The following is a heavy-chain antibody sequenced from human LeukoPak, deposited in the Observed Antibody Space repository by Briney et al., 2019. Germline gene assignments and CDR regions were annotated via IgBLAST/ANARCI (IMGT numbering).Heavy chain of an antibody. CDR3: AREVDSGVPAARRLRWFDP. CDR1: GYSISSGYY. J-gene: IGHJ5*02. D-gene: IGHD2-2*01. V-gene: IGHV4-38-2*02. CDR2: IYHSGST. Sequence: PSETLSLTCTVSGYSISSGYYWGWIRQPPGKGLEWIGSIYHSGSTYYNPSLESRVTISVDTSKNQFSLKLSSVTAADTAVYYCAREVDSGVPAARRLRWFDPWGQGTLVTVSS.